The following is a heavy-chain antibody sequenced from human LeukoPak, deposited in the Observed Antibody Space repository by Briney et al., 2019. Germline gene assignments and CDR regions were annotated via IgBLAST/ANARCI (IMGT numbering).Heavy chain of an antibody. CDR2: ISAYNGNT. V-gene: IGHV1-18*01. Sequence: GASVKVSCKSSGYTFTNYGITWVRQAPGQGLEWMGWISAYNGNTNYAQKLQGRVTMTTDTSTSTAYMELRSLRSDDTAVYYCARDPLRAVLTGYYPLDYWGQGTLVTVSS. CDR3: ARDPLRAVLTGYYPLDY. CDR1: GYTFTNYG. J-gene: IGHJ4*02. D-gene: IGHD3-9*01.